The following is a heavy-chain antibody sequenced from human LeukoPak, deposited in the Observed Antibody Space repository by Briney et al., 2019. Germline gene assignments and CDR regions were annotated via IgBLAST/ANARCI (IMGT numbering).Heavy chain of an antibody. CDR2: ISGSGGST. Sequence: GGSLRLSCAASGVTFSSYAMSWVRQAPGKGLEWVSAISGSGGSTYYADSVKGRFTISRDNSKNTLYLQMNSLRAEDTAVYYCAKESPNKNIVVVPAATEPEYFQHWGQGTLVTVSS. CDR3: AKESPNKNIVVVPAATEPEYFQH. V-gene: IGHV3-23*01. D-gene: IGHD2-2*01. J-gene: IGHJ1*01. CDR1: GVTFSSYA.